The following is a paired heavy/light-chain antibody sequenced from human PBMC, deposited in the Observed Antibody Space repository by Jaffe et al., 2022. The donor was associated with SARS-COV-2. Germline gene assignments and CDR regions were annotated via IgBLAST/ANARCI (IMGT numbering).Light chain of an antibody. Sequence: EIVLTQSPATLSLSPGERATLSCRASQSVSSYLAWYQQKPGQAPRLLIYDASNRATGIPARFSGSGSGTDFTLTISSLEPEDFAVYYCQQRSNWPLSITFGQGTRLEIK. V-gene: IGKV3-11*01. J-gene: IGKJ5*01. CDR1: QSVSSY. CDR2: DAS. CDR3: QQRSNWPLSIT.
Heavy chain of an antibody. CDR3: ARHEQVPGIAAAGTGWFDP. CDR2: IYYSGST. D-gene: IGHD6-13*01. V-gene: IGHV4-39*01. J-gene: IGHJ5*02. Sequence: QLQLQESGPGLVKPSETLSLTCTVSGGSISSSSYYWGWIRQPPGKGLEWIGSIYYSGSTYYNPSLKSRVTISVDTSKNQFSLKLSSVTAADTAVYYCARHEQVPGIAAAGTGWFDPWGQGTLVTVSS. CDR1: GGSISSSSYY.